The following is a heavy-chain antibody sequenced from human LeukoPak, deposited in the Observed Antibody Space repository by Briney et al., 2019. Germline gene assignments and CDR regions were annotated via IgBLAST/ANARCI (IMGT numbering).Heavy chain of an antibody. Sequence: SETLSLTCNVSGGSISSYYWSWIRQPPGKGLEWIGYIYTSGSTNYNPSLKSRVTISVDTSKNQFSLKLSSVTAADTAVYYCARQMGSSTSGSSGFWYYYYMDVWGKGTTVTVSS. CDR2: IYTSGST. CDR3: ARQMGSSTSGSSGFWYYYYMDV. D-gene: IGHD2-2*01. V-gene: IGHV4-4*09. CDR1: GGSISSYY. J-gene: IGHJ6*03.